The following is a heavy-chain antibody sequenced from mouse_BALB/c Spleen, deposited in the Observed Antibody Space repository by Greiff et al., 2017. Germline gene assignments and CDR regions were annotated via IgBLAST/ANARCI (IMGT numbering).Heavy chain of an antibody. J-gene: IGHJ1*01. Sequence: EVKLVESGGGLVQPGGSLKLSCAASGFTFSSYGMSWVRQTPDKRLELVATINSNGGSTYYPDSVKGRFTISRDNAKNTLYLQMSSLKSEDTAMYYCARDPMITWYFDVWGAGTTVTVSS. CDR1: GFTFSSYG. CDR2: INSNGGST. CDR3: ARDPMITWYFDV. V-gene: IGHV5-6-3*01. D-gene: IGHD2-4*01.